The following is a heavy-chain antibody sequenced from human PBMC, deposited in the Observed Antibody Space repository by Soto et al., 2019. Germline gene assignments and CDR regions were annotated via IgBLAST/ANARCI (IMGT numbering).Heavy chain of an antibody. J-gene: IGHJ6*02. D-gene: IGHD6-19*01. Sequence: GGSLRLSCAASGFTFSSYWMHWFRQAPGKGLVWVSRINSDGSSTSYADSVKGRFTISRDNAKNTLYLQMNSLRAEDTAVYYCARRGGSGWYDYYYYYGMDVWGQGTTVTVSS. CDR1: GFTFSSYW. V-gene: IGHV3-74*01. CDR2: INSDGSST. CDR3: ARRGGSGWYDYYYYYGMDV.